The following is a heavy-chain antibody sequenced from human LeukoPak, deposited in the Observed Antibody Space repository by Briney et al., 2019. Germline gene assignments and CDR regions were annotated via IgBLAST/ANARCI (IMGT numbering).Heavy chain of an antibody. V-gene: IGHV3-43*02. CDR3: ATWAFYQNLDV. Sequence: GGSLRLSCAASGFTIGPYAMYWVRQGPGRGLEWVSVIKAGGSGTFYADSVRGRFTTSRDNSKNSLYLQMNSLTSEDTAFYYCATWAFYQNLDVWGQGTTVIVSS. CDR2: IKAGGSGT. J-gene: IGHJ6*02. CDR1: GFTIGPYA. D-gene: IGHD2/OR15-2a*01.